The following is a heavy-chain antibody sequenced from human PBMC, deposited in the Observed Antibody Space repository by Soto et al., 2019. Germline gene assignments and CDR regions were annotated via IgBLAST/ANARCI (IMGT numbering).Heavy chain of an antibody. Sequence: SETLSLTCNVSGDSYSISTYSWSWIRQPPGKALQWIGFIYQSGVTSYNPSLASRVSISLDRSNNQCSLKLKSVTAADTAVYFCAGMPYTSGLRFDPWGPGTLVTVSS. CDR1: GDSYSISTYS. J-gene: IGHJ5*02. V-gene: IGHV4-30-2*01. CDR2: IYQSGVT. CDR3: AGMPYTSGLRFDP. D-gene: IGHD6-19*01.